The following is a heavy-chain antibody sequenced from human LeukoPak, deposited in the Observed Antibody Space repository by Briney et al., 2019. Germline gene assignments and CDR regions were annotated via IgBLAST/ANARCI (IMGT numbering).Heavy chain of an antibody. CDR2: ISSSSSTI. CDR1: GFTFSSYS. CDR3: ARDLYYGSGSYDY. J-gene: IGHJ4*02. D-gene: IGHD3-10*01. Sequence: PGGSLRLSCAASGFTFSSYSMNWVRQAPGKGLEWVSYISSSSSTIYYADSVKGRFTISRDNSKNTLYLQMNSLRAEDTAVYYCARDLYYGSGSYDYWGQGTLVTVSS. V-gene: IGHV3-48*01.